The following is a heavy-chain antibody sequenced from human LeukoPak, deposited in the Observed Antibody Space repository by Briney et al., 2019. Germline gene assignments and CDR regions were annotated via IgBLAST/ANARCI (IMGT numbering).Heavy chain of an antibody. CDR3: ARQLLWFGEFTNAYYYYGMDV. J-gene: IGHJ6*02. D-gene: IGHD3-10*01. V-gene: IGHV4-39*01. Sequence: SDTLSLTCTVSGGSISSSSYYWGWIRQPPGKGLEWIGCHYYSGSTYYNPSLKSRVTISVDTSKNQYSLKLSSVTAADTAVYYCARQLLWFGEFTNAYYYYGMDVWGQGTTVTVSS. CDR1: GGSISSSSYY. CDR2: HYYSGST.